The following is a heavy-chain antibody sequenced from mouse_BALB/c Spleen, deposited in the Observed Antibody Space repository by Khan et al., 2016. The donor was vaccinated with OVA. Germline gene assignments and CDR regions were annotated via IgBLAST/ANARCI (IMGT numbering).Heavy chain of an antibody. CDR3: ARELFTTVVATPFAY. CDR1: GFTFRNYA. Sequence: EVELVESGGGLVKPGGSLKLSCAASGFTFRNYAMSWVRQTPEKRLEWVATISSGGSYTYYPDSVQGRFTISRDNAKNTPYLQMSSLRSEDTAIYYCARELFTTVVATPFAYWGQGTLVTVSA. CDR2: ISSGGSYT. V-gene: IGHV5-9-3*01. J-gene: IGHJ3*01. D-gene: IGHD1-1*01.